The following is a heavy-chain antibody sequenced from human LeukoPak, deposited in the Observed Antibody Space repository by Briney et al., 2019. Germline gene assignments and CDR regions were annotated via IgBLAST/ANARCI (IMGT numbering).Heavy chain of an antibody. CDR2: IYYSGST. CDR3: ARHETQRQLYCFDY. J-gene: IGHJ4*02. CDR1: GGSINSYY. Sequence: SETLSLTCTVSGGSINSYYWSWIRQPPGKGLEWIGYIYYSGSTKYNPSLKRRVTILVETSKNKFILQLSSVIAADTAVYYWARHETQRQLYCFDYWGQGTLVTVSS. D-gene: IGHD2-2*01. V-gene: IGHV4-59*08.